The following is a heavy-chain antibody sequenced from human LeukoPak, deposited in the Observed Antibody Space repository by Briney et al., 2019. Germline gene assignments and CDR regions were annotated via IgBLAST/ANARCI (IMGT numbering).Heavy chain of an antibody. Sequence: PSETLSLTCAVYGGSFSGYYWSWIRQPPGKGLEWIGEINHSGSTNYNPSLKSRVTISVDTSKNQFSLKLSSVTAADTGVYYCARRPPRDDFGDCGVTHYYYYMDVWGSGTTVTISS. D-gene: IGHD4-17*01. V-gene: IGHV4-34*01. CDR2: INHSGST. CDR3: ARRPPRDDFGDCGVTHYYYYMDV. J-gene: IGHJ6*03. CDR1: GGSFSGYY.